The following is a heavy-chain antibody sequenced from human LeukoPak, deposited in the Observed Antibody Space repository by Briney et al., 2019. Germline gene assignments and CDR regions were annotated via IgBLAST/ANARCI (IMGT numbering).Heavy chain of an antibody. CDR2: ISSSSSYI. D-gene: IGHD6-19*01. CDR3: ARAAVAGPFDY. V-gene: IGHV3-21*01. CDR1: GFTFSSYS. J-gene: IGHJ4*02. Sequence: GGSLRLFCAASGFTFSSYSMNWVRQAAGKGLEWISSISSSSSYIYYADSVKGRFTISRDNAKNSLYLQMNSLRAEDTAVYYCARAAVAGPFDYWGQGTLVTVSS.